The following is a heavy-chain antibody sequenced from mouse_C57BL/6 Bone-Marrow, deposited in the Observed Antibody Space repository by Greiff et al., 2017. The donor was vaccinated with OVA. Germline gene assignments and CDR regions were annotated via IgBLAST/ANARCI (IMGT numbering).Heavy chain of an antibody. J-gene: IGHJ2*01. CDR1: GFTFSSYG. Sequence: EVKLMESGGDLVKPGGSLKLSCAASGFTFSSYGMSWVRQTPDKRLAWVATISSGGSYTYYPDSVKGRFTISRDNAKNTLYLQMSSLKSEDTAMYYCARHGGLRRGPYYFDYWGQGTTLTVSS. CDR2: ISSGGSYT. D-gene: IGHD2-2*01. V-gene: IGHV5-6*01. CDR3: ARHGGLRRGPYYFDY.